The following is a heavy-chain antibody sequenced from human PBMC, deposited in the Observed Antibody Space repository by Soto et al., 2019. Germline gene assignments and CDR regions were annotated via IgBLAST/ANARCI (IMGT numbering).Heavy chain of an antibody. V-gene: IGHV3-11*05. D-gene: IGHD3-22*01. CDR1: GFPFSDYY. CDR2: ISSSSSDT. J-gene: IGHJ4*02. CDR3: ARRRPRGYDNY. Sequence: QVQLVESGGDLVKPGGSLRLSCAASGFPFSDYYMSWIRQAPGKGLEWVSSISSSSSDTNYAKSGKGGFTISRENAKNSLHLHMNGLRAAEAAVSYCARRRPRGYDNYWGQGTLVTVSA.